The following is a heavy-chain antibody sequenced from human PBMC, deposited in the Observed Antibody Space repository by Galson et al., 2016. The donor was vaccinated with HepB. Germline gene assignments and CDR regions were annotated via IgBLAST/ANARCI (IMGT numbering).Heavy chain of an antibody. Sequence: SVKVSCKASGYTFISYVIHWVRQAPGQRLEWMGWINTGNGNTEYSQKFQGRVTLTRDTSASTAYVELSSLRSEDTAVYYCARWVSNWFDPWGQGTLVTVSS. V-gene: IGHV1-3*04. D-gene: IGHD6-13*01. CDR2: INTGNGNT. CDR1: GYTFISYV. CDR3: ARWVSNWFDP. J-gene: IGHJ5*02.